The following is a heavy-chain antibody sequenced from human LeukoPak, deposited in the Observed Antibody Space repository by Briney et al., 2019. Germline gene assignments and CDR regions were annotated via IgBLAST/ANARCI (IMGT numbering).Heavy chain of an antibody. CDR2: FDPEDGET. CDR1: GYTLTELS. J-gene: IGHJ4*02. CDR3: ATIPLTYYYDSSGPETADY. D-gene: IGHD3-22*01. Sequence: GASVEVSCKVSGYTLTELSMHWVRQAPGKGLEWMGGFDPEDGETIYAQKFQGRVTMTEDTSTDTAYMELSSLRSEDTAVYYCATIPLTYYYDSSGPETADYWRQGTLVTVSS. V-gene: IGHV1-24*01.